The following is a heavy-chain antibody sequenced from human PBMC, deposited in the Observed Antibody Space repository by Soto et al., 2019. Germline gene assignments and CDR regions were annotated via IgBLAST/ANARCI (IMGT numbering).Heavy chain of an antibody. V-gene: IGHV4-39*01. CDR3: ARYDSSGYYWPYYYYGMDV. CDR2: ISYSGST. J-gene: IGHJ6*02. Sequence: SETLSLTCAVSGGSISSSSYYWGWIRQPPGKGLEWIGSISYSGSTYYNPSLKSRVTISVDTSKNQFSLKLSSVTAADTAVYYCARYDSSGYYWPYYYYGMDVWGQGTTVTVSS. CDR1: GGSISSSSYY. D-gene: IGHD3-22*01.